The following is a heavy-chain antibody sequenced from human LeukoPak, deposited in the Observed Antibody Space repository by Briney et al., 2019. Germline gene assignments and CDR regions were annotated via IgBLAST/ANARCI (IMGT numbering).Heavy chain of an antibody. CDR3: AKDLRDRYSSSTAEYFQH. Sequence: GGSLRLSRAASGFTFSSYGMHWVRQAPGKGLEWVAFIRYDGSNKYYADSVKGRFTISRDNSKNTLYLQMNSLRAGDTAVYYCAKDLRDRYSSSTAEYFQHWGQGTLVTVSS. V-gene: IGHV3-30*02. CDR1: GFTFSSYG. J-gene: IGHJ1*01. CDR2: IRYDGSNK. D-gene: IGHD6-6*01.